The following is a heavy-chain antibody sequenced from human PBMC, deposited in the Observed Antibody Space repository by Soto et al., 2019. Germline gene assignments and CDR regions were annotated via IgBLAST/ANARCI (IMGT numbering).Heavy chain of an antibody. V-gene: IGHV3-30-3*01. Sequence: QVQLLESGGGVVQPGRFLRVSCAASGFTFSSFNMHWVRQAPGKGLEWVALISYDGSNKYVDSVKGRFTISRDNSKNTLYRQMNSLRAEDTAVYYCARTTTVAGTPEFDYWGQGTLVTVSS. D-gene: IGHD6-19*01. CDR1: GFTFSSFN. CDR2: ISYDGSNK. CDR3: ARTTTVAGTPEFDY. J-gene: IGHJ4*02.